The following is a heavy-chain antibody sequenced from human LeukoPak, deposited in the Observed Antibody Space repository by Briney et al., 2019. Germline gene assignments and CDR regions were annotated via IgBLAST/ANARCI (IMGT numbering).Heavy chain of an antibody. CDR3: ATKGPRRGYFDY. CDR2: IYYTGST. V-gene: IGHV4-61*01. Sequence: SETLSLTCTVSGGSVSSDSYYWSWIRQPPGKGLEWIGYIYYTGSTNYNPSLKSRVTISVEMSKNQFSLKLTSVTAADTAVYYCATKGPRRGYFDYWGQGTLVAVSS. CDR1: GGSVSSDSYY. J-gene: IGHJ4*02.